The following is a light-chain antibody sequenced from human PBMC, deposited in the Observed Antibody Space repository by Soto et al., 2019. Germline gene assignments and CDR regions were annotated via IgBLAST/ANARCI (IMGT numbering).Light chain of an antibody. CDR3: QQYAASPRT. V-gene: IGKV3-20*01. CDR2: GAS. J-gene: IGKJ1*01. Sequence: EVVLTQSPGTLSLSPRERATLSCRASQSVSKNYLAWYQHKPGQAPRLLIYGASNRAPGIPDRFSGSGSGPDFTLTISILEPEDFAVYYCQQYAASPRTFGQGTLVEFK. CDR1: QSVSKNY.